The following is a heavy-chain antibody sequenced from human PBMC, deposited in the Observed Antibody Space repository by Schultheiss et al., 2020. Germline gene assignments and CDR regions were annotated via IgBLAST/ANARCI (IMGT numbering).Heavy chain of an antibody. J-gene: IGHJ3*02. CDR3: ARGGAI. Sequence: GGSLRLSCKASGYTFTSYGISWVRQAPGQGLEWMGWINPNSGGTNYAQKFQGRVTITADESTSTAYMELSSLRSEDTAVYYCARGGAIWGQGTMVTVSS. CDR1: GYTFTSYG. D-gene: IGHD2-15*01. V-gene: IGHV1-69*01. CDR2: INPNSGGT.